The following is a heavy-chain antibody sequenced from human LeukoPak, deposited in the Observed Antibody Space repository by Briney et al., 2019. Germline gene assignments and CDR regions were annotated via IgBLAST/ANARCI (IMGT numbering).Heavy chain of an antibody. V-gene: IGHV3-23*01. Sequence: PGGSLRLSCSASGFIFSGYTMSWVRQAPGKGLQWVATISGSGDSRYYVDPVKGRFTISRDNSKNTLHLQMNSLRAEDTAVYYCAKDSPHCSGASCYADFDYWGQGILVTVSS. D-gene: IGHD2-15*01. CDR3: AKDSPHCSGASCYADFDY. CDR2: ISGSGDSR. J-gene: IGHJ4*02. CDR1: GFIFSGYT.